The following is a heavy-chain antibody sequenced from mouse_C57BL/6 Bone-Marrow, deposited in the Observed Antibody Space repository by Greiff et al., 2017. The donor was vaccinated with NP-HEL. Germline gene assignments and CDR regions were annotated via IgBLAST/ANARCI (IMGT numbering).Heavy chain of an antibody. Sequence: EVKLEESGGGLVQPGGSLSLSCAASGFTFTDYYMSWVRQPPGKALEWLGFIRNKANGYTTEYSASVKGRFTISRDNSQSILYLQMNALRAEDSATYYCARSIYYDYADDPFYAMDYGGQGTSVTVSS. J-gene: IGHJ4*01. CDR2: IRNKANGYTT. V-gene: IGHV7-3*01. CDR3: ARSIYYDYADDPFYAMDY. D-gene: IGHD2-4*01. CDR1: GFTFTDYY.